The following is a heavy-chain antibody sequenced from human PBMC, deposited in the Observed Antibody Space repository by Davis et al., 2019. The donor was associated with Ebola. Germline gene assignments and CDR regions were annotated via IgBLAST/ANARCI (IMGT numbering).Heavy chain of an antibody. Sequence: AASVKVSCKASGYTFTSYDINWVRQATGQGLEWMGWMNPNSGNTGYAQKFQGRVTMTRNTSISTAYMELSSLRSEDTAVYYCAKVDIVASEPSPGGDYWGQGTLVTVSS. CDR1: GYTFTSYD. CDR2: MNPNSGNT. V-gene: IGHV1-8*01. J-gene: IGHJ4*02. CDR3: AKVDIVASEPSPGGDY. D-gene: IGHD5-12*01.